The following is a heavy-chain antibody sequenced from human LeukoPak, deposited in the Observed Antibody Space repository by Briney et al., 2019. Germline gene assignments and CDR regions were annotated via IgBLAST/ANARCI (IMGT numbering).Heavy chain of an antibody. CDR3: SVFGVVTSDAFDI. V-gene: IGHV1-2*02. CDR1: GYTFTGYY. D-gene: IGHD3-3*01. Sequence: ASVKVSCKASGYTFTGYYMHWVRQAPGLGLEWMGWINPNSGGTNYAQKFQGRVTMTRDTSISTAYMELSSLRSDDTAVYYCSVFGVVTSDAFDIWGQGTMVTVSS. J-gene: IGHJ3*02. CDR2: INPNSGGT.